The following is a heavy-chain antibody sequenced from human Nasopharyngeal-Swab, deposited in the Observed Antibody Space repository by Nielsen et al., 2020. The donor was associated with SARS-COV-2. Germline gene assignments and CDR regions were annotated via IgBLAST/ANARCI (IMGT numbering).Heavy chain of an antibody. CDR1: GFTFSRYW. CDR2: ISSSSSYT. D-gene: IGHD3-3*01. J-gene: IGHJ4*02. V-gene: IGHV3-21*05. Sequence: GGSLRLSCAASGFTFSRYWMHWVRQAPGKGLEWVSYISSSSSYTNYADSVKGRFTISRDNAKNSLYRQMNSLRAEDTAVYYCASGGSGYWVYYFDYWGQGTLVTVSS. CDR3: ASGGSGYWVYYFDY.